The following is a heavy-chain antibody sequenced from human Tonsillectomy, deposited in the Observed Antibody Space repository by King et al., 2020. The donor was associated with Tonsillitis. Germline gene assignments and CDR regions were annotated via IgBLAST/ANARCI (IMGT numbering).Heavy chain of an antibody. J-gene: IGHJ4*02. CDR2: INPKSGAT. D-gene: IGHD3-22*01. Sequence: QLVQSGAEVKKPGASVKVSCKASGYTFTDYYFHWVRQAPGLGLEWMGWINPKSGATWYAQKFRGIMTRDTSISTAYMELSRLRYDDTAVYYCARAFDTSGYYYSFDYWGQGTLVTVSS. CDR3: ARAFDTSGYYYSFDY. CDR1: GYTFTDYY. V-gene: IGHV1-2*02.